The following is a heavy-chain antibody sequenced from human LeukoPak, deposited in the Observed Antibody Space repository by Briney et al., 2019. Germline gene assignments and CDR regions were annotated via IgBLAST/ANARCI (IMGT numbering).Heavy chain of an antibody. Sequence: GGSLRLSCAASGFNVRSKYMSWVRQAPGKGLEWVSAISGSGGSTYYADSVKGRFTISRDNSKNTLYVQMNSLRAEDTAVYYCAKVSHAGTPYFDYWGQGTLVTVSS. CDR1: GFNVRSKY. CDR3: AKVSHAGTPYFDY. V-gene: IGHV3-23*01. J-gene: IGHJ4*01. CDR2: ISGSGGST.